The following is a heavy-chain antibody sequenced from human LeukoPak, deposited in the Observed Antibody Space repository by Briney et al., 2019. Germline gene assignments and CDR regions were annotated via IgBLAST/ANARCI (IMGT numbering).Heavy chain of an antibody. CDR3: AKDKDSSWYNWFDP. Sequence: PGGSLRLSCAASGFTFSSYAMHWVRQAPGKGLEWVAVISYDGSNKYYADSVKGRFTISRDNSKNTLYLQMNSLRAEDTAVYYCAKDKDSSWYNWFDPWGQGTLVTVSS. V-gene: IGHV3-30*04. D-gene: IGHD6-13*01. J-gene: IGHJ5*02. CDR1: GFTFSSYA. CDR2: ISYDGSNK.